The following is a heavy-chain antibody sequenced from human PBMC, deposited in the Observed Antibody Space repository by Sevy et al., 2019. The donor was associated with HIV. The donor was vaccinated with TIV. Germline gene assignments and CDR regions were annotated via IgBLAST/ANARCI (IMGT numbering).Heavy chain of an antibody. V-gene: IGHV3-23*01. CDR2: ISGSADAT. Sequence: GESLKISCAASGFTFSNYAMSWVRQTPGKGLEWVSAISGSADATYYTDSVKGRFIISRDNSKNTVYLKINSLRAEDTAVYYCVKEVSQYSYSDYWGQGTLVTVSS. D-gene: IGHD5-18*01. CDR3: VKEVSQYSYSDY. CDR1: GFTFSNYA. J-gene: IGHJ4*02.